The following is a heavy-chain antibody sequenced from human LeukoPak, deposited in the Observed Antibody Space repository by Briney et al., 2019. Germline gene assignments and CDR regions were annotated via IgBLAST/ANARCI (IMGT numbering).Heavy chain of an antibody. CDR1: GGSISSSNW. J-gene: IGHJ6*02. CDR3: ARDSGSYSYGMDV. CDR2: IYHSGST. D-gene: IGHD1-26*01. V-gene: IGHV4-4*02. Sequence: SETLSLTCAVSGGSISSSNWWSWVRQPPGKGLEWIGEIYHSGSTSYNPSLKSRVTISVDKSKNQFSLKLSSVTAADTAVYYCARDSGSYSYGMDVWGQGTTVTVSS.